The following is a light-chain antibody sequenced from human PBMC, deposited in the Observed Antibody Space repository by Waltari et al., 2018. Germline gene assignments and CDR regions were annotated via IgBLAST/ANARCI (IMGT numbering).Light chain of an antibody. V-gene: IGKV1-33*01. CDR2: DAS. Sequence: QASKGIYNNLNWYRHKPGKAPELLIYDASKLESGDPSRFSGSGSGADFTFNINSRQPGDFATYYCQQYDVLLAGFTFGPGTTVDLK. CDR1: KGIYNN. CDR3: QQYDVLLAGFT. J-gene: IGKJ3*01.